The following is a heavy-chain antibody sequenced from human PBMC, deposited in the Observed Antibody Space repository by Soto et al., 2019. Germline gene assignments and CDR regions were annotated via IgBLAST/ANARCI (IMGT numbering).Heavy chain of an antibody. V-gene: IGHV4-59*01. Sequence: SETLSLTCAVSGGSISSYYWSWIRQPPGKGLEWIGYIYYSGSTNYNPSLKSRVTISVDTSKNQFSLKLSSVTAADTAVYYCARVRISGWRPSYYYYGMDVWGQGTTVTAP. J-gene: IGHJ6*02. CDR1: GGSISSYY. CDR2: IYYSGST. CDR3: ARVRISGWRPSYYYYGMDV. D-gene: IGHD6-19*01.